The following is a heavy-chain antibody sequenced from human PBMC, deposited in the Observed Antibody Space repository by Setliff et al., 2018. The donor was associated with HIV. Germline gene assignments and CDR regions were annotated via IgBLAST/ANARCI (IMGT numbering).Heavy chain of an antibody. CDR1: GYSFTSYG. CDR2: ISPYNGNT. Sequence: ASVKVSCKASGYSFTSYGINWVRQAPGQGLEWMGWISPYNGNTNYAQKLQGRVTMTTDTSTRTAYMELRSLRSDDTAVYYCARGRSSGWYAGRSYYYYMDVWGKGTTVTVSS. J-gene: IGHJ6*03. CDR3: ARGRSSGWYAGRSYYYYMDV. D-gene: IGHD6-19*01. V-gene: IGHV1-18*01.